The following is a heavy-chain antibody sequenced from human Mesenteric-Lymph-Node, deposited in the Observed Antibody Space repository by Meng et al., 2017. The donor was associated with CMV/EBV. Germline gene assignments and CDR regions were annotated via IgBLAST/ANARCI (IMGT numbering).Heavy chain of an antibody. J-gene: IGHJ4*02. CDR2: ISGSGGST. D-gene: IGHD6-13*01. CDR1: GFTFSSYA. Sequence: LSLTCAASGFTFSSYAMSWVRQAPGKGLEWVSAISGSGGSTYYADSVKGRFTISRDNAKNSLYLQMNSLRAEDTAVYYCARDSSWYFNYFDYWGQGTLVTVSS. V-gene: IGHV3-23*01. CDR3: ARDSSWYFNYFDY.